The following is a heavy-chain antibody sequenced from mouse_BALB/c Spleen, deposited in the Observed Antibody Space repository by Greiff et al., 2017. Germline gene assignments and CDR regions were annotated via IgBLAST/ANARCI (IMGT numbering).Heavy chain of an antibody. CDR2: IDTSDSYT. V-gene: IGHV1-69*01. D-gene: IGHD2-4*01. CDR3: ATMITTKDVVY. J-gene: IGHJ2*01. CDR1: GYTFTDYW. Sequence: VQLQQPGAELVMPGASVKMSCKASGYTFTDYWMHWVKQRPGQGLEWIGAIDTSDSYTSYNQKFKGKATLTVDESSSTAYMQLSSLTSEDSAVYYCATMITTKDVVYWGQGTTLTVSS.